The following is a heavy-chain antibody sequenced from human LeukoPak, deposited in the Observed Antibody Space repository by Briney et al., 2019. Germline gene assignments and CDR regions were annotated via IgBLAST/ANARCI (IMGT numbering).Heavy chain of an antibody. D-gene: IGHD3-22*01. CDR2: ISTRGYI. Sequence: GGSLRLSCEASGFTFSSYNMNWVRQAPGKGLEWVSSISTRGYIYYADSVKGRFTISRDNSKNTLYLQMNSLRAEDTAVYYCAKDQRSTYYYDSSGTSWYFDLWGRGTLVTVSS. V-gene: IGHV3-21*01. J-gene: IGHJ2*01. CDR3: AKDQRSTYYYDSSGTSWYFDL. CDR1: GFTFSSYN.